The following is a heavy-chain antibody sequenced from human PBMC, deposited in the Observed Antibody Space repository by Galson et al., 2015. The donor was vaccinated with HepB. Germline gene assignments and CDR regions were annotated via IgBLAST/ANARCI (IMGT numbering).Heavy chain of an antibody. CDR2: ISSNGGST. J-gene: IGHJ4*02. CDR3: VKDSYGGRNGDRHHHFDY. D-gene: IGHD1-14*01. Sequence: SLRLSCAASGFTFSSYAMHWVRQAPGKGLEYVSAISSNGGSTYYADSVKGRFTISRDNSKNTLYLQMSSLRAEDTAVYYCVKDSYGGRNGDRHHHFDYWGQG. V-gene: IGHV3-64D*06. CDR1: GFTFSSYA.